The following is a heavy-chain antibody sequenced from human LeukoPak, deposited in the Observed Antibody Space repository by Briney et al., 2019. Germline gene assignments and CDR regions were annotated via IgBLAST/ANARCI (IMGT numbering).Heavy chain of an antibody. V-gene: IGHV7-4-1*02. CDR3: AKIFRGQGPWDWFDP. D-gene: IGHD2-15*01. CDR1: GYTFTSYA. Sequence: GASVKVSCKASGYTFTSYAMNWVRQAPGQGLEWMGWINTNTGNPTYAQGFTGRFVFSLDTSVSTAYLQISSLKAEDTAVYYCAKIFRGQGPWDWFDPWGQGTLVTVSS. CDR2: INTNTGNP. J-gene: IGHJ5*02.